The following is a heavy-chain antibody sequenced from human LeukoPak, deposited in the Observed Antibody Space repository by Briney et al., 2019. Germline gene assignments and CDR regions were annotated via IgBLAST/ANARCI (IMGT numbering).Heavy chain of an antibody. Sequence: GASVKVSCKASGYTFTNYAISWVRQAPGQGLEWMGWISAYNGNTNYAQNLQGRVTMTTDTSTSTAYMELRSLRSDDTAVYYCARVNYDSSNYYFDYWGQGTLVTVSS. CDR2: ISAYNGNT. D-gene: IGHD3-22*01. CDR3: ARVNYDSSNYYFDY. J-gene: IGHJ4*02. CDR1: GYTFTNYA. V-gene: IGHV1-18*01.